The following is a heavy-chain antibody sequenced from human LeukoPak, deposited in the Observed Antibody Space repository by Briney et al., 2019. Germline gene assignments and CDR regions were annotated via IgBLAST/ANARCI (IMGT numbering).Heavy chain of an antibody. J-gene: IGHJ4*02. D-gene: IGHD4-17*01. Sequence: PGGALRLSCAASGLTFSSNTMNWVRQAPGKGLEWVSYISSSRGTIYYADSVKGRFTISRDNAKNSLYLQMNSLRAEDTAVYYCARDLDYAFDYWGQGTLVTVSS. CDR2: ISSSRGTI. V-gene: IGHV3-48*01. CDR1: GLTFSSNT. CDR3: ARDLDYAFDY.